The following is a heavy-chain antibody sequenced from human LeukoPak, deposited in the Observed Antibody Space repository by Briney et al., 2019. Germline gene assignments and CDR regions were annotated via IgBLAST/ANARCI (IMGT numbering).Heavy chain of an antibody. CDR3: AKAYYDYVWGSYPFDY. Sequence: TGGSLRLSCAASGFTFSSYAMSWVRQAPGKGLEWVSAIGGSGGSTYYADSVKGRFTISRDNSKNTLNLQMNSLRAEDTAVYYCAKAYYDYVWGSYPFDYWGQGTLVTVSS. J-gene: IGHJ4*02. D-gene: IGHD3-16*01. V-gene: IGHV3-23*01. CDR2: IGGSGGST. CDR1: GFTFSSYA.